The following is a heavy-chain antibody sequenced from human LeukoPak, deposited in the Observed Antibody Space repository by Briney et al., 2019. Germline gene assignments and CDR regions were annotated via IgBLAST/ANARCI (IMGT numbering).Heavy chain of an antibody. CDR1: GFPFTDLY. CDR2: INCNSGGT. V-gene: IGHV1-2*02. J-gene: IGHJ5*02. Sequence: ASVKVSCKASGFPFTDLYMHWVRQAPGQGLEWMGLINCNSGGTNYAQRFQGRVTMTRDTSITTVYMELSRLTSDDTAVYYCARVAARNNYGSWFDPWGQGTLVTVSS. D-gene: IGHD3-10*01. CDR3: ARVAARNNYGSWFDP.